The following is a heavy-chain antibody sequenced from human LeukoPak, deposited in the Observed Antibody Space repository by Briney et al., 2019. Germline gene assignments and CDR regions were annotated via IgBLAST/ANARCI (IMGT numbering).Heavy chain of an antibody. J-gene: IGHJ1*01. D-gene: IGHD3-22*01. CDR2: INGDGSTT. Sequence: PGGSLRLSCAASGFAFSRYWMHWVRQAPGKGLVWFSRINGDGSTTSYADSVKGGFTISRDNAKNTLYLQMNSLRAEDTAVYYCATGNYYGSRGYYTFGHWGQGTLVTVSS. V-gene: IGHV3-74*01. CDR1: GFAFSRYW. CDR3: ATGNYYGSRGYYTFGH.